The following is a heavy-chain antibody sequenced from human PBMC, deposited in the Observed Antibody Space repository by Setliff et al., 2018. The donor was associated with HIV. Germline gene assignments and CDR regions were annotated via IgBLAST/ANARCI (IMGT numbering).Heavy chain of an antibody. CDR1: GYTFHYYD. J-gene: IGHJ4*02. CDR3: ASPMFYDGKVV. Sequence: ASVKVSCKASGYTFHYYDIHWVGQAPGQGLEWMGRITAGNGDTKYSQKFQDRVTLTSDMSANTVYMDLTTLRSEDTAVYYCASPMFYDGKVVWGQGTPVTVSS. D-gene: IGHD3-22*01. CDR2: ITAGNGDT. V-gene: IGHV1-3*01.